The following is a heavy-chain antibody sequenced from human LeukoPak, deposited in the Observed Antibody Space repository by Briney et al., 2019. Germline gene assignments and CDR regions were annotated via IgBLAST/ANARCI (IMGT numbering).Heavy chain of an antibody. J-gene: IGHJ4*02. V-gene: IGHV3-7*01. CDR1: GFTFSNYW. Sequence: GGSLRLSCAASGFTFSNYWMSWVRQAPGKGLEWVANIKEDGSEKYYVDSVKGRFTISRDNAKNSLYLQMNSLRVEDSAVYYCARIGYYYGSGSYPYDYWGQGTLVTVSS. D-gene: IGHD3-10*01. CDR2: IKEDGSEK. CDR3: ARIGYYYGSGSYPYDY.